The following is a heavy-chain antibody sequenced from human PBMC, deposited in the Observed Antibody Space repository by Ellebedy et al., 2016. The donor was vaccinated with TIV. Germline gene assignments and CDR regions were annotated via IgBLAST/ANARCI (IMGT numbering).Heavy chain of an antibody. Sequence: GGSLRLSXAASGFTVSSNYMSWVRQAPGKGLEWVSVIYSGGSTYYADSVKGRFTISRDNSKNTLYLQMNSLRAEDTAVYYCARDPVGDYGHTWGHSWGQGTLVTVSS. CDR2: IYSGGST. CDR3: ARDPVGDYGHTWGHS. J-gene: IGHJ4*02. D-gene: IGHD4-17*01. V-gene: IGHV3-53*01. CDR1: GFTVSSNY.